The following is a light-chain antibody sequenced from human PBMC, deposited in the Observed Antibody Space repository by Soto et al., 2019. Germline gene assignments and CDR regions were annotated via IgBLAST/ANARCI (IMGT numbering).Light chain of an antibody. V-gene: IGKV1-5*01. Sequence: DIQMTQSPSTLSASVGDKVTITCRTSQSPSNWLAWYLQRPSKAPRLLIHDVSTSESGVSSRFSGSGFGTEFTLPSSDLQPSYFATYYCHQSIHISPWVFGQGTTVEFK. CDR3: HQSIHISPWV. J-gene: IGKJ1*01. CDR1: QSPSNW. CDR2: DVS.